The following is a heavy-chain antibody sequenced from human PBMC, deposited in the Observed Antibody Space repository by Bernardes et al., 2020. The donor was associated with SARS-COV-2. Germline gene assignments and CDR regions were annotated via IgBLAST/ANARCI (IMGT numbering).Heavy chain of an antibody. J-gene: IGHJ5*02. V-gene: IGHV4-39*01. CDR1: GGSISSSSYY. D-gene: IGHD1-26*01. CDR3: ARGPEWELLPTAWFDP. CDR2: IYYSGST. Sequence: SETLSLTCTVSGGSISSSSYYWGWIRQPPGKGLEWIGSIYYSGSTYYNPSLKSRVTISVDTSKNQFSLKLSSVTAADTAVYYCARGPEWELLPTAWFDPWGQGTLVTVSS.